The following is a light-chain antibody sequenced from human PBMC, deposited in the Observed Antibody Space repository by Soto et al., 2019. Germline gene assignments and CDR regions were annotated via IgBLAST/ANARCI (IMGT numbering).Light chain of an antibody. J-gene: IGKJ5*01. CDR1: QSVSSN. Sequence: EIVMTQSPATGSVSPVGRGTRAFMASQSVSSNLAWYQQKPGQAPRLLIYGASTRTTGIPDRFSGSGSGTDFTLTIGRLEPGDFAVYYCQQRSNWPPSITFGQGTRLEIK. V-gene: IGKV3D-15*01. CDR2: GAS. CDR3: QQRSNWPPSIT.